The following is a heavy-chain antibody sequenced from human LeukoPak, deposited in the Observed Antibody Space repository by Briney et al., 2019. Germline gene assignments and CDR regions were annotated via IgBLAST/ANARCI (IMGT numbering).Heavy chain of an antibody. CDR1: GVIFNQYW. Sequence: GGSLRLSCAASGVIFNQYWMSWVRQAPGRGLEWVANIDQDGSEKHYADSVKGRFTISRDNAKNSLYLQMNSLRAEDTALYYCAKGTYYYGSGALDQGWFDPWGQGTLVTVSS. V-gene: IGHV3-7*03. D-gene: IGHD3-10*01. J-gene: IGHJ5*02. CDR3: AKGTYYYGSGALDQGWFDP. CDR2: IDQDGSEK.